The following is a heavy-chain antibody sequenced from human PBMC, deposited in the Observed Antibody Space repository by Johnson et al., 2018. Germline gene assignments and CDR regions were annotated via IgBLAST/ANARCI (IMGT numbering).Heavy chain of an antibody. J-gene: IGHJ4*02. CDR2: INQDTSEE. D-gene: IGHD6-19*01. CDR3: ARGAYGSGWYEDC. Sequence: EVQLVESGGGLVQPGGSLRLSCAASGFTFSSYWMSWVRQAPGKWLEWVANINQDTSEEKYVDSVKGRFTISRDNAKKSGYLQMNSLIAEDTAVYYCARGAYGSGWYEDCWGQGTLVTVSS. CDR1: GFTFSSYW. V-gene: IGHV3-7*01.